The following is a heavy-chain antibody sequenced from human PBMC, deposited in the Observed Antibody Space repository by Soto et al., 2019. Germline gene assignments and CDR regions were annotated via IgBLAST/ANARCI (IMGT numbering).Heavy chain of an antibody. CDR3: ARGDYYDSSGYYYGVSNYFDY. V-gene: IGHV4-31*03. Sequence: SETLSLTCTVSGGSISSGGYYWSGIRQHPXKGLEWIGYIYYSGSTYYNPSLKSRVTISVDTSKNQFSLKLSSVTAADTAVYYCARGDYYDSSGYYYGVSNYFDYWGQGTLVTV. CDR2: IYYSGST. D-gene: IGHD3-22*01. CDR1: GGSISSGGYY. J-gene: IGHJ4*02.